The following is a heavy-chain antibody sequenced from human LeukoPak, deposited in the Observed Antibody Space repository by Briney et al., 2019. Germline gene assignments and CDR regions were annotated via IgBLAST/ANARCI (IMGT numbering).Heavy chain of an antibody. D-gene: IGHD6-13*01. Sequence: GGSLRLSCAASGFTFSSYWMHRVRQAPGKGLVWVSRINSDGSSTYYADSVKGRFTISRDNSKNTLYLQMNSLRAEDTAVYYCAKDLSRSSSSFDYWGQGTLVTVSS. CDR2: INSDGSST. J-gene: IGHJ4*02. CDR1: GFTFSSYW. V-gene: IGHV3-74*01. CDR3: AKDLSRSSSSFDY.